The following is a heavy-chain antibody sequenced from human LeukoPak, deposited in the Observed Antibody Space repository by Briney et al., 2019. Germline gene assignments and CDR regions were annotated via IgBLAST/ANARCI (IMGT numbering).Heavy chain of an antibody. CDR3: AGSLRFLKYYFDY. D-gene: IGHD3-3*01. V-gene: IGHV1-2*02. Sequence: ASVKVSCKASGYTFTGYYMHWVRQAPGQGLEWMGWINPNSGGTNYAQKFQGRVTMTRDTSISTAYMELSRLRSYDTAVYYCAGSLRFLKYYFDYWGQGTMVTVSS. CDR1: GYTFTGYY. J-gene: IGHJ4*02. CDR2: INPNSGGT.